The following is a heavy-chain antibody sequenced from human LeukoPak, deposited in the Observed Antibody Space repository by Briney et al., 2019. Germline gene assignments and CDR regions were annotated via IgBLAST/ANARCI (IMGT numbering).Heavy chain of an antibody. CDR3: TREAVTANGYFDY. V-gene: IGHV3-15*01. D-gene: IGHD2-21*02. CDR1: GFTFSNAW. J-gene: IGHJ4*02. CDR2: IKSKTDGGTT. Sequence: GGSLRLSCAASGFTFSNAWMTWVRQAPGKGLEWVGRIKSKTDGGTTDYAAPVKGRFTISRDDSKDTLYLQMNSLKTEDTAVYYCTREAVTANGYFDYWGQGTLVTVSS.